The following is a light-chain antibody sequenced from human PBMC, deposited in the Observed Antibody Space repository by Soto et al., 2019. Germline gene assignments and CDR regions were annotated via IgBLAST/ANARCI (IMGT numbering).Light chain of an antibody. CDR1: SSDVGGYNS. J-gene: IGLJ1*01. CDR3: SSYTKSNTLV. CDR2: DIT. Sequence: QSVLTQPASVSGSPGQSITISCTGTSSDVGGYNSVSWYQQHPGKAPKLMIYDITNRPSGVSDRFSGSQSGNTASLTISGLQAEDEADYYCSSYTKSNTLVFGAGTKVTVL. V-gene: IGLV2-14*01.